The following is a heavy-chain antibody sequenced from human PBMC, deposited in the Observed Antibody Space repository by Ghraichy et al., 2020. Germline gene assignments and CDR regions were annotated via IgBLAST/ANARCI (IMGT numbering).Heavy chain of an antibody. Sequence: GSLRLSCAVYGGSFSGYYWSWIRQPPGKGLEWIGEINHSGSTNYNPSLKSRVTISVDTSKNQFSLKLSSVTAADTAVYYCARGAFRGEYIVVVPAATDYYYYYMDVWGKGTTVTVSS. D-gene: IGHD2-2*01. V-gene: IGHV4-34*01. CDR1: GGSFSGYY. CDR3: ARGAFRGEYIVVVPAATDYYYYYMDV. J-gene: IGHJ6*03. CDR2: INHSGST.